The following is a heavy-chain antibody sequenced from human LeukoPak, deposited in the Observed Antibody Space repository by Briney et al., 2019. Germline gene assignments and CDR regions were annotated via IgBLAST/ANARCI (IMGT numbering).Heavy chain of an antibody. CDR1: GVSFSTSP. J-gene: IGHJ6*02. Sequence: GGSLRLSCAASGVSFSTSPMSWVRQPPGKGLEWVSAMNNGPGATFYRGSVRGRFTIPRDDSKSTLYLQMDSLRAEDTGTYYCAKTHYDLLDVWGQGTTVTVSS. CDR3: AKTHYDLLDV. V-gene: IGHV3-23*01. D-gene: IGHD5-12*01. CDR2: MNNGPGAT.